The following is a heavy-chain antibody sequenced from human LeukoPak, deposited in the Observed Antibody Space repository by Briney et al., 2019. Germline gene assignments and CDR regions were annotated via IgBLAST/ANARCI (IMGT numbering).Heavy chain of an antibody. J-gene: IGHJ4*02. CDR2: INTDSGAT. CDR3: ARGPIWLNYYIDY. D-gene: IGHD3-10*01. V-gene: IGHV1-2*02. Sequence: ASVKVSCKASGYTFTDSFMHWVRQAPGQGLEWMGWINTDSGATKYAQKFQGRVTVTRDMSISTAFMELSSLRSDDTAVYYCARGPIWLNYYIDYWGQGTLVTVSS. CDR1: GYTFTDSF.